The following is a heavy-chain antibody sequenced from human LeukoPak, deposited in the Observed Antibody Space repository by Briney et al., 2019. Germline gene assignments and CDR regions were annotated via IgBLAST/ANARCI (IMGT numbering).Heavy chain of an antibody. CDR2: ISYDGSNK. CDR3: ARVRSSSSGLDDY. CDR1: GFTFSSYA. D-gene: IGHD6-6*01. Sequence: PGGSLRLSCAASGFTFSSYAMHWVRQAPGKGLEWVAVISYDGSNKYYADSVKGRFTISRDNSKNTLYLQMNSLKTEDTAVYYCARVRSSSSGLDDYWGQGTLVSVSS. V-gene: IGHV3-30-3*01. J-gene: IGHJ4*02.